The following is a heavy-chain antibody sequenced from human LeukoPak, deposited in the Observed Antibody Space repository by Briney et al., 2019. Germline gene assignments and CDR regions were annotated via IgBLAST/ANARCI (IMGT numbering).Heavy chain of an antibody. Sequence: SVKVSCKASGGTFSNFAVNWVRQAPGQGLEWMGGIIPIFGTTNYAPKFQDRVTITADKSMSTAYMELSSLRSEDTAVYYCAREGGVSSWGQGTLVTVSS. CDR3: AREGGVSS. V-gene: IGHV1-69*06. J-gene: IGHJ5*02. CDR1: GGTFSNFA. CDR2: IIPIFGTT.